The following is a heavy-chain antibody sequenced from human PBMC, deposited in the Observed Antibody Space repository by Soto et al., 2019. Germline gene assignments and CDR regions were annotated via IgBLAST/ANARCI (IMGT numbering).Heavy chain of an antibody. CDR2: ISGSGGST. J-gene: IGHJ5*02. CDR3: AKDSCSSTSCYNNWFDP. D-gene: IGHD2-2*02. Sequence: EVQLLESGGGLVQPGGSLRLSCAASGFTFSSYAMSWVRQAPGKGLEWVSAISGSGGSTYYADSVKGRFTISRDNSKNTLYLQMNSLRAEDTAVYYCAKDSCSSTSCYNNWFDPWGQGTLVTVSS. V-gene: IGHV3-23*01. CDR1: GFTFSSYA.